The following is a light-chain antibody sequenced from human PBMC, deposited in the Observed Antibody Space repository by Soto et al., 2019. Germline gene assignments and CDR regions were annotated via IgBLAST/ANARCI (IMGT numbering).Light chain of an antibody. CDR2: KAS. CDR3: QQYNSYSWT. Sequence: DIQMTQSPSTLSASVRDRVTITCRASQSISNWLAWYQQRPGKAPRLLIYKASNLESGVPSRFSGSGSGTEFTLIITSLQPDDSATYYCQQYNSYSWTFGQGTKVDIK. CDR1: QSISNW. V-gene: IGKV1-5*03. J-gene: IGKJ1*01.